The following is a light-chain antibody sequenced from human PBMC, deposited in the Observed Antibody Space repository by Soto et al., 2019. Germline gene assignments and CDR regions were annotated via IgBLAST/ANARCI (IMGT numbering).Light chain of an antibody. CDR3: QQFNSYPT. CDR2: DAS. CDR1: QGISSA. Sequence: AIQLTPSPSSLSASVGDRVTITCRASQGISSALAWYQQKPGKAPKLLIYDASSLESGVPSRFSGSGSGTDFTLTISSLQPEDFATYYCQQFNSYPTFGGGTKVDNK. J-gene: IGKJ4*01. V-gene: IGKV1-13*02.